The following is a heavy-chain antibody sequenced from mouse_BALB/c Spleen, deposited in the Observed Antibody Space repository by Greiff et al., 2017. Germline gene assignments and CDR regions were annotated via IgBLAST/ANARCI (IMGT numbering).Heavy chain of an antibody. CDR3: TRKSYGSSLYYFDY. CDR1: GYTFTDYE. D-gene: IGHD1-1*01. J-gene: IGHJ2*01. Sequence: QVQLQQSGAELVRPGASVTLSCKASGYTFTDYEMHWVKQTPVHGLEWIGAIDPETGGTAYNQKFKGKATLTADKSSSTAYMELRSLTSEDSAVYYCTRKSYGSSLYYFDYWGQGTTLTVSS. V-gene: IGHV1-15*01. CDR2: IDPETGGT.